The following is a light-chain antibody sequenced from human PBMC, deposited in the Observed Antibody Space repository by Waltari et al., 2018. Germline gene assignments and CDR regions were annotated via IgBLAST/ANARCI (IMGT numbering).Light chain of an antibody. J-gene: IGLJ1*01. V-gene: IGLV2-23*02. CDR3: CSYSTSNTYV. Sequence: QSALTQPASVSGSPGQSITISCTGTSSDVGSYNLVSWYQPHPGKAPQLLVHEVTARPSGVSHRFSGAKAGNTASLTISGLQAEDEADYYCCSYSTSNTYVFGGGTNVTVL. CDR2: EVT. CDR1: SSDVGSYNL.